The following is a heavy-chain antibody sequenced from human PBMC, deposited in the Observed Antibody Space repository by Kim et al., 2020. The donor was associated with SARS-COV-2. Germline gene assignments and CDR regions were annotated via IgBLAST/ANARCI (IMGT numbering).Heavy chain of an antibody. J-gene: IGHJ4*02. CDR1: GFTFSSYA. Sequence: GGSLRLSCAASGFTFSSYAMSWVRQAPGKGLEWVSAISGSGGSTYYADSVKSRFTISRDNSKNTLYLQMNSLRAEDTAVYYCAKVPGVRWGYGGNSLYYFDYWGQGTLVTVSS. CDR3: AKVPGVRWGYGGNSLYYFDY. CDR2: ISGSGGST. D-gene: IGHD2-21*02. V-gene: IGHV3-23*01.